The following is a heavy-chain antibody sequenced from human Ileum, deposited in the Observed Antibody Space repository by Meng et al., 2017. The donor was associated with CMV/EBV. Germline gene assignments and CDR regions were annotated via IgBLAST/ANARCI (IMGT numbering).Heavy chain of an antibody. CDR3: AAVTYSAYDDFDY. V-gene: IGHV1-2*02. CDR2: VYPPTGGT. Sequence: ASVKVSCKASGYTFTASYMHWVRQAPGQGLEWMGWVYPPTGGTEYAQKFQGRVTMTRDTSISTAYMELRSLTSDDPAIYYCAAVTYSAYDDFDYWGQGTLVTVSS. J-gene: IGHJ4*01. CDR1: GYTFTASY. D-gene: IGHD5-12*01.